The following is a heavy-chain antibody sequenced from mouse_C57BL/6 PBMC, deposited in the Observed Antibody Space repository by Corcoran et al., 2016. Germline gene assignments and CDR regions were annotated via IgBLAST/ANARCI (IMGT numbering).Heavy chain of an antibody. Sequence: QIQLVQSGPELKKPGETVKISCKASGYTFTTYGMSWVKQAPGKGLKWMGWINTYSGVPTYAADFKGRFAFSLETSASTAYLQINNLKNEDTATYFCARRGDYFDYWGQGTTLTVSS. V-gene: IGHV9-3*01. CDR1: GYTFTTYG. CDR3: ARRGDYFDY. J-gene: IGHJ2*01. CDR2: INTYSGVP.